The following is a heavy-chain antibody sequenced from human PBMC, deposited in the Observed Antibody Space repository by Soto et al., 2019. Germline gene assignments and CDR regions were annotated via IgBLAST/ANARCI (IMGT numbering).Heavy chain of an antibody. D-gene: IGHD2-15*01. CDR2: INHSGST. J-gene: IGHJ6*02. V-gene: IGHV4-34*01. CDR3: ARGPYCSGGSCELAYYYYYGMDV. Sequence: SETLSLTCAVYGGSFSGYYWSWIRQPPGKGLEWIGEINHSGSTNYNPSLKSRVTISVDTSKNQFSLKLSSVTAADTAVYYCARGPYCSGGSCELAYYYYYGMDVWGQGTTVTVSS. CDR1: GGSFSGYY.